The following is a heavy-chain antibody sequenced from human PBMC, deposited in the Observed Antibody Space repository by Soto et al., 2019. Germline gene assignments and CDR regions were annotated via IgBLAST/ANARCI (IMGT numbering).Heavy chain of an antibody. Sequence: QVQLQESGPGLVKPSGTLSLTCAVSSGSISSSNWWRWVRQPPGKGLEWIGEIYHSGSTNYNPSLNSRVTISVDKSKNQFSLKLSSVTAADTAVYYCARDRWVYGSGSYFDYWGQGTLVTVSS. D-gene: IGHD3-10*01. CDR2: IYHSGST. CDR3: ARDRWVYGSGSYFDY. CDR1: SGSISSSNW. J-gene: IGHJ4*02. V-gene: IGHV4-4*02.